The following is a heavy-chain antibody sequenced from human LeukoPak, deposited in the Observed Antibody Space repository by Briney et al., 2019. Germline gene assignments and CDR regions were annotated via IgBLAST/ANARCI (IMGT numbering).Heavy chain of an antibody. CDR2: IRYDGNIK. Sequence: PGGSLRLSCAASGFTFNNYGMHWVRQAPGKGLEWVAFIRYDGNIKFHGDSVKGRFSISRDNSNHTVYLQMNSLTSEDTAFYYCAKDRRGFSLGLSSSLDYWGQGALVTVSS. CDR1: GFTFNNYG. V-gene: IGHV3-30*02. J-gene: IGHJ4*02. D-gene: IGHD5-18*01. CDR3: AKDRRGFSLGLSSSLDY.